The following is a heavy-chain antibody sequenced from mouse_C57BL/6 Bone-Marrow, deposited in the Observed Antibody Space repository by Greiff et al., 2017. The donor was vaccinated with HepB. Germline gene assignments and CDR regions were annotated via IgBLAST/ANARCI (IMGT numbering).Heavy chain of an antibody. CDR1: GFTFSSYA. CDR3: TRGWLPRFAY. V-gene: IGHV5-9-1*02. CDR2: ISSGGDYI. Sequence: EVQVVESGEGLVKPGGSLKLSCAASGFTFSSYAMSWVRQTPEKRLEWVAYISSGGDYIYYADTVKGRFTISRDNARDTLYLQMSSLKSEDTAMYYCTRGWLPRFAYWGQGTLVTVSA. J-gene: IGHJ3*01. D-gene: IGHD2-3*01.